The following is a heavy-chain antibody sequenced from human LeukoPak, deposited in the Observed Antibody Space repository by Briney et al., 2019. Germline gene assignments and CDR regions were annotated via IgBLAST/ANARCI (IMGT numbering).Heavy chain of an antibody. V-gene: IGHV3-48*04. D-gene: IGHD3-10*01. J-gene: IGHJ4*02. Sequence: GGSLRLSCAASGFTFSSYGMNWVRQAPGKGLEWVSYISSSSSTIYYADSVKGRLTVSRDNARNSLFLQMNSLRAEDTAVYYCARDYYGSGSSYYWGQGTLVTVSS. CDR1: GFTFSSYG. CDR2: ISSSSSTI. CDR3: ARDYYGSGSSYY.